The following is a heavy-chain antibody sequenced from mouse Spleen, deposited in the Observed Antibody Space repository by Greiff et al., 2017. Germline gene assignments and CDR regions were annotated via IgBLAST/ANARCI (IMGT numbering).Heavy chain of an antibody. CDR2: ISYDGSN. CDR1: GYSITSGYY. CDR3: AGFSFDY. V-gene: IGHV3-6*01. Sequence: DVKLVESGPGLVKPSQSLSLTCSVTGYSITSGYYWNWIRQFPGNKLEWMGYISYDGSNNYNPSLKNRISITRDTSKNQFFLKLNSVTTEDTATYYCAGFSFDYWGQGTTLTVSA. J-gene: IGHJ2*01.